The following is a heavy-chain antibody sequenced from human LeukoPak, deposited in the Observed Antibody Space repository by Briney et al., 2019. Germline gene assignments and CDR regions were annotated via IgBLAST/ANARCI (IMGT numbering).Heavy chain of an antibody. V-gene: IGHV3-30*02. CDR3: AKDKPIDY. CDR2: IRYDGSNK. CDR1: GFTLSSYG. J-gene: IGHJ4*02. D-gene: IGHD1-14*01. Sequence: PGGSLRLSCAASGFTLSSYGMPWGRPAPGKGLEWVAFIRYDGSNKYYADSVKGRFTISRDNSKNTLYLQMNTLRTEDTAVYFCAKDKPIDYWGQGTLVTVSS.